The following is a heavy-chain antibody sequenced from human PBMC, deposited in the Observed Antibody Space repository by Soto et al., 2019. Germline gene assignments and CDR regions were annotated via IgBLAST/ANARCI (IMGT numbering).Heavy chain of an antibody. CDR3: ATMGPDGDEFDSFVQY. CDR2: IIPLFNTP. V-gene: IGHV1-69*01. Sequence: QVQLEQSGAEVKMPGSSVRLSCKASGGSFYSYVFFWVRQAPGQGLEYMGGIIPLFNTPSYSQKFHGRATIAADGSTHTAPLDLNSLTSEDTALYFCATMGPDGDEFDSFVQYWGQGSLVTVSS. CDR1: GGSFYSYV. J-gene: IGHJ4*02. D-gene: IGHD2-8*01.